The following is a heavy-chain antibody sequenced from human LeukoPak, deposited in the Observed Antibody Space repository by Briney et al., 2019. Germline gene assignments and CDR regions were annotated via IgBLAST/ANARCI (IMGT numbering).Heavy chain of an antibody. CDR2: VFHSGTT. CDR1: GGSTSANPSY. D-gene: IGHD2-21*01. Sequence: PSGTLSLTCTVSGGSTSANPSYWGWIRQPPGQGLAWIVSVFHSGTTYYNSSLKGRITISVDTSKNQLSLKLNCVTAADTAVYYCARRDYSGDNPVFDYWGQGTLVTVSS. J-gene: IGHJ4*02. V-gene: IGHV4-39*01. CDR3: ARRDYSGDNPVFDY.